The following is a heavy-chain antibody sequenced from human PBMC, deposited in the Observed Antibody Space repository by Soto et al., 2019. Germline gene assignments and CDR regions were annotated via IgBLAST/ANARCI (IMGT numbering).Heavy chain of an antibody. J-gene: IGHJ6*02. Sequence: PSETPSLTCTVSGGSISSGGYSWSWIRKPPGKGLEWIGYIYHSGSTYYNPSLKSRVTLAVHRSKNQFSLQLSSATAADTAVYYCARSPSSIAARHPRYYYGMDVLVQGTTVTVSS. CDR1: GGSISSGGYS. CDR3: ARSPSSIAARHPRYYYGMDV. D-gene: IGHD6-6*01. V-gene: IGHV4-30-2*01. CDR2: IYHSGST.